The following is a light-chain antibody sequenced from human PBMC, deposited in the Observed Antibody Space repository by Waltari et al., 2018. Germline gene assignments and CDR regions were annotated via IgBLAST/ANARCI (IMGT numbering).Light chain of an antibody. CDR3: QQSSSTPPT. J-gene: IGKJ1*01. V-gene: IGKV1-39*01. CDR1: QSISSY. CDR2: AAF. Sequence: DIQMTQSPSSLSASVGDRVTITCRASQSISSYLNWYQQKPGKAPKLLIYAAFSLQSGVPSRFGGSVSGTDFTLTISSLQPEDFATYYCQQSSSTPPTFGQGTKVEIK.